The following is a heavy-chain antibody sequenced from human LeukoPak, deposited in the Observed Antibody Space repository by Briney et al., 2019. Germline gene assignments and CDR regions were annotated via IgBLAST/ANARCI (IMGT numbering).Heavy chain of an antibody. CDR1: GGSFSGYY. V-gene: IGHV4-34*01. CDR3: ARGTKIQLWLNFDY. D-gene: IGHD5-18*01. CDR2: INHSGST. J-gene: IGHJ4*02. Sequence: SETLSLTCAVYGGSFSGYYWSRIRQPPGKGLEWIGEINHSGSTNYNPSLKSRVTISVDTSKNQFSLKLGSVTAADTAVYYCARGTKIQLWLNFDYWGQGTLVTVSS.